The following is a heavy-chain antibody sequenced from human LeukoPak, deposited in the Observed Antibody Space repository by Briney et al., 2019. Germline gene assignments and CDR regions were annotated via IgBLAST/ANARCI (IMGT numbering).Heavy chain of an antibody. Sequence: PGGSLRLSCAASGFTLRSYGLSWVRQAPGKGLEWVSTISGSGESTYYADSVKGRFTISRDNSKNTLYLQMNSLRAEDTAVYYCAKCEYYDFWSGRDYWGQGTLVTVSS. J-gene: IGHJ4*02. D-gene: IGHD3-3*01. CDR1: GFTLRSYG. V-gene: IGHV3-23*01. CDR2: ISGSGEST. CDR3: AKCEYYDFWSGRDY.